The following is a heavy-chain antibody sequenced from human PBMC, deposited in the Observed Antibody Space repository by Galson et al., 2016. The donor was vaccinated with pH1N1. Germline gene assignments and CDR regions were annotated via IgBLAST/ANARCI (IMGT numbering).Heavy chain of an antibody. V-gene: IGHV3-11*04. CDR2: ISSSGITI. Sequence: SLRLSCAASRFTSRFSFSGFWMTWIRQAPGKGLEWVSYISSSGITIYYADSVKGRFTISRDNAKNSLYLQMNRLRAEDTAVYYCAREGDYGDIHDAFDIWGQGTMVTVSS. J-gene: IGHJ3*02. CDR1: RFTSRFSFSGFW. D-gene: IGHD4-17*01. CDR3: AREGDYGDIHDAFDI.